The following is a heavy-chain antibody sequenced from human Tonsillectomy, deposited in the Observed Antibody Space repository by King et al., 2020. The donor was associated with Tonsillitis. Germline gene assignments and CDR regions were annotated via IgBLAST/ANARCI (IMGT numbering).Heavy chain of an antibody. CDR3: ERRVGVGTMIVVPYNWFDP. CDR1: GGSISSSSYY. CDR2: IYYSGST. V-gene: IGHV4-39*07. J-gene: IGHJ5*02. Sequence: QLQESGPGLVKPSETLSLTCTVSGGSISSSSYYWGWIRQPPGKGLEWIGSIYYSGSTYYNPSLKSRVTISVDTSKNQFSLKLSSVTAEDTAVYYCERRVGVGTMIVVPYNWFDPWGQGTLVTVSS. D-gene: IGHD3-22*01.